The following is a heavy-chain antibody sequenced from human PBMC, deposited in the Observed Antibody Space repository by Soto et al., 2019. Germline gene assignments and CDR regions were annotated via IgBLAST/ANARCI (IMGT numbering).Heavy chain of an antibody. CDR3: ARGHVRYFDWLPQRNYYFDY. CDR1: GGTFSSYA. CDR2: IIPIFGTA. D-gene: IGHD3-9*01. Sequence: QVQLVQSGAEVKKPGSSVKVSCKASGGTFSSYAISWVRQAPGQGLERMGGIIPIFGTANYAQKFQGRVTVTADESTSTAYMELSSLRSEDTAVYYCARGHVRYFDWLPQRNYYFDYWGQGTLVTVSS. V-gene: IGHV1-69*12. J-gene: IGHJ4*02.